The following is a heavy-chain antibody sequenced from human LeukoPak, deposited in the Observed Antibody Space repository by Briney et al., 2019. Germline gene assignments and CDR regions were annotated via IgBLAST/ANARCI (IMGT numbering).Heavy chain of an antibody. J-gene: IGHJ4*02. CDR3: ARERQNKDFWSGGDY. Sequence: GGSLRLSCAASGFTFRNSAMHWVRQAPGKGLEYVSGISSNGGSTYYANAVKGRFTISRDNPKNSLYLQMNTLRPEDTAVYYCARERQNKDFWSGGDYWGQGTLVTVSS. CDR1: GFTFRNSA. CDR2: ISSNGGST. V-gene: IGHV3-64*01. D-gene: IGHD3-3*01.